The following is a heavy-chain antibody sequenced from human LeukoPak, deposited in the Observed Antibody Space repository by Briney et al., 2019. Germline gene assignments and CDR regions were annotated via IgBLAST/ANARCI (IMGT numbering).Heavy chain of an antibody. CDR2: ISWNSGSI. CDR3: AKARYCYGMDV. Sequence: GGSLRLSCAASGFTLEDYVMHGVRQAPGKGLKWVSGISWNSGSIGYADSVKGRFTISRDNAKNPLYLQMNSLRAEDTVLYYGAKARYCYGMDVWGQGTTVTVSS. CDR1: GFTLEDYV. J-gene: IGHJ6*02. V-gene: IGHV3-9*01.